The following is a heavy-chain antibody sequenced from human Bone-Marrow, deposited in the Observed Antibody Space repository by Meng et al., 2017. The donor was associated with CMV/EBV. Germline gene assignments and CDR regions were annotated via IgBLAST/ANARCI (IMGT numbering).Heavy chain of an antibody. V-gene: IGHV3-13*01. CDR2: IGNAGDT. Sequence: GESLKISCAACGFTFSSYDMHWVRQATGKGLEWVSAIGNAGDTYYPGSVKGRFAISRDNAKNSMYLQMNSLRVEDTAVYYCAFSSGWYTNYWGQGTLVTVSS. CDR3: AFSSGWYTNY. J-gene: IGHJ4*02. D-gene: IGHD6-19*01. CDR1: GFTFSSYD.